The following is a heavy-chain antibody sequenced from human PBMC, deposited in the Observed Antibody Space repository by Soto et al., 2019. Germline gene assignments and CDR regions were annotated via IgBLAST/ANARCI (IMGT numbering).Heavy chain of an antibody. V-gene: IGHV3-33*01. CDR2: IWNDGSNK. CDR3: ERNLPPGDFDY. CDR1: GFGFSSYG. Sequence: GSLRLSCVASGFGFSSYGMHWVRQAPGKGLEWVAFIWNDGSNKFHAESVKGRFTVYRDNSRRRIYLQMNSLRVDDTALYYCERNLPPGDFDYWGQGTQVTVSS. J-gene: IGHJ4*02.